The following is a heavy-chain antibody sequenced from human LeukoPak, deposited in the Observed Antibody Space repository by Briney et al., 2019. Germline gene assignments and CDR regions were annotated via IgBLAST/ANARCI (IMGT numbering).Heavy chain of an antibody. CDR1: GGSISSYY. V-gene: IGHV4-59*05. Sequence: PSETLSLTCTVSGGSISSYYWSWIRQPAGKGLEWIGSIYYSGSTYYNPSLKSRVTISVDTSKNQFSLKLSSVTAADTAVYYCASRITIFGVVIGPFQHWGQGTLVTVSS. D-gene: IGHD3-3*01. J-gene: IGHJ1*01. CDR3: ASRITIFGVVIGPFQH. CDR2: IYYSGST.